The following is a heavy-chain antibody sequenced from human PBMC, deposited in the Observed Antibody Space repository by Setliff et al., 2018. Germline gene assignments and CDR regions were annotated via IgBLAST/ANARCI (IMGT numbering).Heavy chain of an antibody. CDR3: ARGRKEIVVKPPAASLDY. V-gene: IGHV1-18*01. CDR1: GYAFITFG. D-gene: IGHD2-2*01. CDR2: MSPVYGIA. Sequence: ASVKVSCKTSGYAFITFGMSWVRQAPGQGLEWMGWMSPVYGIANYARKFQGRVTLTADTSTTTAYMEVRSLRSDDTAVYYCARGRKEIVVKPPAASLDYWGQGTQVTVSS. J-gene: IGHJ4*02.